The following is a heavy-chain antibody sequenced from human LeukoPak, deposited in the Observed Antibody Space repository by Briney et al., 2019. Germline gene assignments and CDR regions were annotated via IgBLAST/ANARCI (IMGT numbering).Heavy chain of an antibody. V-gene: IGHV4-59*12. Sequence: PSETLSLTCTVFGGSISSYYWSWIRQPPGKGLEWIGYISYSGTTNYNPSLKSRVTISVDTSKNQFSLKLSSVTAADTAVYYCARIEYGSGSYGMDVWGQGTTVTVSS. CDR2: ISYSGTT. CDR1: GGSISSYY. CDR3: ARIEYGSGSYGMDV. D-gene: IGHD3-10*01. J-gene: IGHJ6*02.